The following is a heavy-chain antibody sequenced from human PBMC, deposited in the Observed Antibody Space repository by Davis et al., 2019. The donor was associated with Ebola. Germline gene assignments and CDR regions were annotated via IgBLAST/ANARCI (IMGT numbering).Heavy chain of an antibody. V-gene: IGHV3-30*02. CDR3: AKPYNYCITPDCFRGYMDV. Sequence: PGGSLRLSCAASGFTFSSYGMHWVRQAPGKGLEWVAFIQSDGSNKYYADSVKGRFTISRDNSKNTLFLQVNSLRAEDTAVYYCAKPYNYCITPDCFRGYMDVWGKGTTVTVSS. CDR2: IQSDGSNK. D-gene: IGHD3-10*01. J-gene: IGHJ6*03. CDR1: GFTFSSYG.